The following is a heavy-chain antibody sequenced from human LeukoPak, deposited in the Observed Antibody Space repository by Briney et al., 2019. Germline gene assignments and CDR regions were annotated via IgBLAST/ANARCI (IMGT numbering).Heavy chain of an antibody. CDR2: ISSSSSTI. CDR3: ARDKLSLEWLSEAFDI. J-gene: IGHJ3*02. Sequence: QAGGSLRLSCAASGFTFSSYSMNWVRQAPGKGLEWVSYISSSSSTIYYADSVKGRFTISRDNAKNSLYLQMNSLRAEDTAVYYCARDKLSLEWLSEAFDIWGQGTMVTVSS. D-gene: IGHD3-3*01. V-gene: IGHV3-48*01. CDR1: GFTFSSYS.